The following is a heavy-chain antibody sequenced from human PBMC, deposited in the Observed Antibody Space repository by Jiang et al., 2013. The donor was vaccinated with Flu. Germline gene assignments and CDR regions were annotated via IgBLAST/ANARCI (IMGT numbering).Heavy chain of an antibody. CDR1: GSISSGGYY. CDR3: AILKGVGYCSGGSCYPSFDY. J-gene: IGHJ4*02. Sequence: GSISSGGYYWSWIRQHPGKGLEWIGYIYYSGSTYYNPSLKSRVTISVDTSKNQFSLKLSSVTAADTAVYYCAILKGVGYCSGGSCYPSFDYWGQGTLVTVSS. D-gene: IGHD2-15*01. CDR2: IYYSGST. V-gene: IGHV4-31*02.